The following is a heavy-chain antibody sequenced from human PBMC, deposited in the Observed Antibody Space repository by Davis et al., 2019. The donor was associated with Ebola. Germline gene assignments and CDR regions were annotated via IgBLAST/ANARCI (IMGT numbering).Heavy chain of an antibody. V-gene: IGHV3-64*01. J-gene: IGHJ3*02. CDR1: GFTFSSYA. CDR2: ISSNGGST. CDR3: ARDAYSSWLSGTDAFDI. Sequence: PGGSLRLSCAASGFTFSSYAMHWVRQAPGKGLEYVSAISSNGGSTYYANSVKGRFTISRDNSKNTLYLQMGSLRAEDMAMYYCARDAYSSWLSGTDAFDIWGQGTMVTVSS. D-gene: IGHD6-13*01.